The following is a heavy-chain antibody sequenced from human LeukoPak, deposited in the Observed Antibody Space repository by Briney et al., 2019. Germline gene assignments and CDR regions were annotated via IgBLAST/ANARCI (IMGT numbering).Heavy chain of an antibody. CDR2: ISSSSSTI. CDR3: ARVPMVRGVRRASWFDP. D-gene: IGHD3-10*01. J-gene: IGHJ5*02. V-gene: IGHV3-48*01. CDR1: GFTFSSYS. Sequence: GGSLRLSCAASGFTFSSYSMNWVRQAPGKGLEWVSYISSSSSTIYYADSVKGRFTISRDNAKNSLYLQMNSLRAEDTAVYYCARVPMVRGVRRASWFDPWGQGTLVTVSS.